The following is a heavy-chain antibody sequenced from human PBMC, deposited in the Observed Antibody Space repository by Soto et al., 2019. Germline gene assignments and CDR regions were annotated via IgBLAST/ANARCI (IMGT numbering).Heavy chain of an antibody. CDR3: AKVCGYDPVWGCYRYDFDY. D-gene: IGHD3-16*02. J-gene: IGHJ4*02. CDR1: GFTFSSYA. Sequence: GGSLRLSCAGSGFTFSSYAMNWVRQVPGKGLEWVSSISGTGGSTFFADSVKGRFTISRDNSKNTLYLHMNSLRAEDTAVYYCAKVCGYDPVWGCYRYDFDYWGPGTLVTVSS. CDR2: ISGTGGST. V-gene: IGHV3-23*01.